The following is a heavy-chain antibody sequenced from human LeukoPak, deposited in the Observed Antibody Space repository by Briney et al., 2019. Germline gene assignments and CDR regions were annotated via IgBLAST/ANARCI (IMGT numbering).Heavy chain of an antibody. CDR3: AISGAGVHIGY. D-gene: IGHD1-26*01. V-gene: IGHV3-21*01. CDR1: GCAFSSYS. CDR2: ISSSSSYI. Sequence: GVPRRLSCAASGCAFSSYSMNWVRHAPRKGLEWVSSISSSSSYIYYADSVKGRFTISRDNAKNSLYLQMNSLSAEDAAVYYCAISGAGVHIGYWAQGNLVTVSS. J-gene: IGHJ4*02.